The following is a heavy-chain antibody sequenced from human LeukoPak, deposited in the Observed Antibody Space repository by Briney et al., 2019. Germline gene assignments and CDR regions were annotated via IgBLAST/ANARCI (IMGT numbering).Heavy chain of an antibody. CDR3: AKGLHGGVGYGVDV. V-gene: IGHV3-23*01. D-gene: IGHD3-16*01. Sequence: GGSLRLSCAASKFAFSSYAMSWVRQAPGKGLEWVSAISGGGGNTYYADSVKGRFTISRDNSKNTLYLQMKNLRVEHTAVYYCAKGLHGGVGYGVDVWGQGTTVSVSS. CDR1: KFAFSSYA. CDR2: ISGGGGNT. J-gene: IGHJ6*02.